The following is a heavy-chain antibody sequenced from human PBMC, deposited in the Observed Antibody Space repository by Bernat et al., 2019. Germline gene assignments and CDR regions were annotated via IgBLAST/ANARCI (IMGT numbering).Heavy chain of an antibody. CDR1: GGSFSGYY. D-gene: IGHD3-10*01. CDR2: INHSGST. Sequence: QVQLQQWGAGLLKPSETLSLTCAVYGGSFSGYYWSWIRQPPGKGLEWIGEINHSGSTNYNPSLKSRVTISVDTSKNQFSLKLSSVTAADTDVYYCAGVYYYGSGSYYNSERREDNWFDPWGQGTLVTVSS. J-gene: IGHJ5*02. CDR3: AGVYYYGSGSYYNSERREDNWFDP. V-gene: IGHV4-34*01.